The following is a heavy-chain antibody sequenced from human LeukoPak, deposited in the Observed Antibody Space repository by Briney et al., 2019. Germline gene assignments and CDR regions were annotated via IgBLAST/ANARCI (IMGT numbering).Heavy chain of an antibody. V-gene: IGHV3-74*01. Sequence: PGGSLRLSCVASGFTFSSYWMHWVRQVPGKGLVWVSHINSDGTSTSYADSVKGRFTISRDNAKNSLYLQMNSLRAEDTAVYYCARGSSSSFEVWGKGTTVTVSS. CDR2: INSDGTST. J-gene: IGHJ6*04. CDR1: GFTFSSYW. D-gene: IGHD6-6*01. CDR3: ARGSSSSFEV.